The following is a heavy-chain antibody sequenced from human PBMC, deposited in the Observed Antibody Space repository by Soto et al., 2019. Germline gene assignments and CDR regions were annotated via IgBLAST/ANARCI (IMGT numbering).Heavy chain of an antibody. J-gene: IGHJ3*02. CDR3: ARALVHCSGGSCQEDFDI. CDR2: INHSGST. CDR1: GGSFSGYY. D-gene: IGHD2-15*01. Sequence: PSETLSLTCAVYGGSFSGYYWSWIRQPPGKGLEWIGEINHSGSTNYNPSLKSRVTISVDTSKNQFSLKLSSVTAADTAVYYCARALVHCSGGSCQEDFDIWGQGTMVTVS. V-gene: IGHV4-34*01.